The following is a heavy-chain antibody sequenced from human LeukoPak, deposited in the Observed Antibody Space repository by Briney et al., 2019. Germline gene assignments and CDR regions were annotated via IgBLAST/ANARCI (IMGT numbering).Heavy chain of an antibody. V-gene: IGHV3-7*04. CDR1: GFTFSSYW. J-gene: IGHJ4*02. Sequence: GGSLRLSCAASGFTFSSYWMSWVRQAPGKGLEWVANIKHDGSEKYYVDSVKGRFTISRDNAKNSLYLQMDSLRAEVTAFYYCARGRSCEYWGQGALVTVSS. CDR2: IKHDGSEK. CDR3: ARGRSCEY.